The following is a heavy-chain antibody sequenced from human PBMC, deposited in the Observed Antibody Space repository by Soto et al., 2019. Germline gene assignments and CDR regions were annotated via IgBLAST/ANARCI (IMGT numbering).Heavy chain of an antibody. J-gene: IGHJ4*02. CDR2: ISYDGSNK. D-gene: IGHD6-19*01. CDR3: ARDRTPRVAGTYYFDY. Sequence: QVQLVESGGGVVQPGRSLRLSCAASGFTFSSYAMHWVRQAPGKGLEWVAVISYDGSNKYYADSVKGRFTISRDNSKNTLYPQMNSLRAEDTAVYYCARDRTPRVAGTYYFDYWGQGTLVTVSS. CDR1: GFTFSSYA. V-gene: IGHV3-30-3*01.